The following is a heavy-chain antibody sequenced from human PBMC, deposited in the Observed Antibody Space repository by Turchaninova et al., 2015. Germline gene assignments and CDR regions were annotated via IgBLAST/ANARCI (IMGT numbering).Heavy chain of an antibody. V-gene: IGHV1-46*01. CDR2: INPSGGTT. J-gene: IGHJ3*02. CDR3: AREGEPIAVAGRDGFDI. D-gene: IGHD6-19*01. CDR1: GYTFTSYY. Sequence: QVQLVQSGAEVKKPGASVKVSCKASGYTFTSYYMHWERQAPGQGLEWMGIINPSGGTTSYAQKCQGRFTMTRDTSTSTVYMELSSLRSEDTAVYYCAREGEPIAVAGRDGFDIWGQGTMVTVSS.